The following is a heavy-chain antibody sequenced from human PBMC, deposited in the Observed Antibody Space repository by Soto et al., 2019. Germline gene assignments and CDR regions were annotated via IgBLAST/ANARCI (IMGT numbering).Heavy chain of an antibody. CDR2: ISDSGGNT. D-gene: IGHD2-21*02. CDR1: GFTFNRYP. J-gene: IGHJ6*02. V-gene: IGHV3-23*01. CDR3: AKILSMVTAYYYGMDA. Sequence: GGSLRLSCAASGFTFNRYPMNWVRQAPGKGLEWVSLISDSGGNTWYADSVKGRFTISRDNSRNTLFLQMNSLRDEDTAVYYCAKILSMVTAYYYGMDAWGQGTTVTVSS.